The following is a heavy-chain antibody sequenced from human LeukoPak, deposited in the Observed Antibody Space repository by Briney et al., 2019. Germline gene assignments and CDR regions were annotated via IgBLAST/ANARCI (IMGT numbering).Heavy chain of an antibody. Sequence: TVKVSCKASGGTFSSYAISWVRQAPGQGLEWMGGIIPIFGTANYAQKFQGRVTITADESTSTAYMELSSLRSEDTAVYYCASGRTSSGWLFDYWGQGTLVTVSS. J-gene: IGHJ4*02. CDR3: ASGRTSSGWLFDY. V-gene: IGHV1-69*13. D-gene: IGHD6-19*01. CDR2: IIPIFGTA. CDR1: GGTFSSYA.